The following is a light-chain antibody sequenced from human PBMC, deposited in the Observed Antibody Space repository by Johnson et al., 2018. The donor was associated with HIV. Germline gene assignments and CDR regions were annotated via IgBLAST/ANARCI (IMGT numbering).Light chain of an antibody. V-gene: IGLV1-51*02. CDR1: SSNIGNNY. Sequence: QSVLTQPPSVSAAPGQKVTISCSGSSSNIGNNYVSWYQQIPGTAPKLLIYENNKRPSGIPDRFSGSKSGTSATLGITGLQTGDEADYYCGTWDSSLSVNYVFGTGTKVTV. CDR3: GTWDSSLSVNYV. CDR2: ENN. J-gene: IGLJ1*01.